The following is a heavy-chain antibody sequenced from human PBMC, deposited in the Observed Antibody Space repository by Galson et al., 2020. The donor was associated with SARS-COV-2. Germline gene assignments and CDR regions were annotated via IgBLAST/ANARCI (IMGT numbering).Heavy chain of an antibody. D-gene: IGHD6-13*01. CDR2: IDWDDDK. CDR1: GFSLRTNGMR. V-gene: IGHV2-70*04. Sequence: SGPTLVKPTQPLTLTCTFSGFSLRTNGMRVTWIRQPPGKALEWLARIDWDDDKFYSTSLKTRLTISKDTSKNQVVLTMTNMDPVDTATYYCARAPGYSSSWFGYFDYWGQGTLVTVSS. J-gene: IGHJ4*02. CDR3: ARAPGYSSSWFGYFDY.